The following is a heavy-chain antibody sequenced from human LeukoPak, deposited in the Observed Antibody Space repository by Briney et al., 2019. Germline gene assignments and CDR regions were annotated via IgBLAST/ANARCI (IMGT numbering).Heavy chain of an antibody. V-gene: IGHV3-23*01. CDR1: GFTFSTYA. J-gene: IGHJ3*01. CDR3: ATGPTKDAFDL. CDR2: VSDSGGRT. Sequence: GGSLILSCAAYGFTFSTYAMSWVRQAPGKGLEWVSAVSDSGGRTYYADSVKGRFTISRDNSKNSLHLQINSLRAEDTAVYYCATGPTKDAFDLWGQGTGVTVSS. D-gene: IGHD2-8*01.